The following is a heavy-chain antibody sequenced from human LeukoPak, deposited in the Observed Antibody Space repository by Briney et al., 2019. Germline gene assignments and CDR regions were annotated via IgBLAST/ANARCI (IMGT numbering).Heavy chain of an antibody. J-gene: IGHJ4*02. CDR3: VRDGVGAPPFDY. D-gene: IGHD1-26*01. Sequence: GGSLRLSCAASGFTFSSYTMHWIRQAPGKGLVWVSRIKGDGSSISHADSVTGRFTISRDNAKNTLYLQMNNLRAEDTGVYYCVRDGVGAPPFDYWGEGILVTVSS. CDR1: GFTFSSYT. V-gene: IGHV3-74*01. CDR2: IKGDGSSI.